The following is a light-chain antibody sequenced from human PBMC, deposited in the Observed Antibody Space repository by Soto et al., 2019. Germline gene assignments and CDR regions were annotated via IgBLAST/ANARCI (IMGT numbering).Light chain of an antibody. J-gene: IGKJ1*01. CDR2: WAS. CDR1: QSVLYSSDNKNY. CDR3: QQYYSIPRT. V-gene: IGKV4-1*01. Sequence: DIVMTQSPDSLAVSLGERATINCKSSQSVLYSSDNKNYLGWFQQKQGQPPKLLIYWASTRESGVPDRFSGSGSGTEFTLTISSLQAEDVAVYYCQQYYSIPRTFGQGTKVEIK.